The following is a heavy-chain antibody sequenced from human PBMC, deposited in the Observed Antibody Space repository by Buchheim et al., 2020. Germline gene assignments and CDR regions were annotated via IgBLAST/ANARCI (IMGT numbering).Heavy chain of an antibody. CDR3: ARAMGGHYYYAMDV. Sequence: EVQLVESGGGLVQPRGSLRLSCAASGFTFSDYEMNWVRQAPGRGLEWVSYISSTGSTIYYADSVKGRFTISRDNAGNSLFLQMNSLRAEDTAVYHCARAMGGHYYYAMDVWGQGTT. V-gene: IGHV3-48*03. CDR1: GFTFSDYE. J-gene: IGHJ6*02. D-gene: IGHD5-18*01. CDR2: ISSTGSTI.